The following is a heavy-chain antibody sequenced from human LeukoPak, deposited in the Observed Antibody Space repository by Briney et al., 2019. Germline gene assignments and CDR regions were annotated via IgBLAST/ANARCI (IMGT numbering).Heavy chain of an antibody. Sequence: ASVKVSCEASGYTFINYGVNWVRQAPGQGLEWMGWISSYNANTNYAQKLQGRVTMTTDTSTSTAYMELRSLRSDDTAVYYCARGDLGEYFDYWGQGTLVTVSS. CDR3: ARGDLGEYFDY. J-gene: IGHJ4*02. CDR1: GYTFINYG. CDR2: ISSYNANT. V-gene: IGHV1-18*01.